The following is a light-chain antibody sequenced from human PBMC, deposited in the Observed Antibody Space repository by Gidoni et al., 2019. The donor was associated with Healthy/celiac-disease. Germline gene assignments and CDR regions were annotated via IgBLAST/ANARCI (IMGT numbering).Light chain of an antibody. V-gene: IGKV3-20*01. CDR2: GAS. CDR1: QSVSSSY. Sequence: IVLTQSPGTLSLSPGERATLSCMASQSVSSSYLAWYQQKPGHAPRLLIYGASSRATGIPDRFSGSGSGTDFTLTISRLEPEDFAVYYCQQYGSSPPELTFGGGTKVEIK. J-gene: IGKJ4*01. CDR3: QQYGSSPPELT.